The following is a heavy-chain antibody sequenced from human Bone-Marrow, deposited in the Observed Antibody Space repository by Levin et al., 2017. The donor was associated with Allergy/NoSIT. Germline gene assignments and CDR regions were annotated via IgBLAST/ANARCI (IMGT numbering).Heavy chain of an antibody. CDR2: ISPNSGNT. D-gene: IGHD3-10*01. V-gene: IGHV1-2*02. CDR3: ARDSSCPRYFSAKYYRGNYFHP. CDR1: GYSFTSHY. Sequence: ASVKVSCRASGYSFTSHYIHWVRQAPGERLEWMGWISPNSGNTHFAQKFEGRMTLTRDTSINTAYMQLARLTFDDPAVYFCARDSSCPRYFSAKYYRGNYFHPWGQGTLVTVSS. J-gene: IGHJ5*02.